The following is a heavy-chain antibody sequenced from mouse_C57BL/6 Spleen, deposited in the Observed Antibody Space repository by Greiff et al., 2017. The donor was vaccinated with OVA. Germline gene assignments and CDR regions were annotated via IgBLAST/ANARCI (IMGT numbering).Heavy chain of an antibody. Sequence: VQLQQSGPGLVKPSQSLSLTCSVTGYSITSGYNWNWIRQSPGNKLEWMGFISYDGSNNYNPSLKNRITITRDTSKNQFFLQLKSVTTEDTATYCCARRGYDYFDYWGQGTTLTVSS. D-gene: IGHD3-2*02. CDR1: GYSITSGYN. CDR3: ARRGYDYFDY. J-gene: IGHJ2*01. CDR2: ISYDGSN. V-gene: IGHV3-6*01.